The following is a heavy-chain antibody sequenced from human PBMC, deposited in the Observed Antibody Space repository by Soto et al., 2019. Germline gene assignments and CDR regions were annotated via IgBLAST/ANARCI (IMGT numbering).Heavy chain of an antibody. J-gene: IGHJ4*02. D-gene: IGHD6-19*01. Sequence: GGSLRLSCAASGFTFSSYGMHWVRQAPGKGLEWVAVIWYDGSNKYYADPVKGRFTISRDNSKNTLYLQMNSLRAEDTAVYYCARDRGSSGFDYWGQGTLVTVSS. CDR3: ARDRGSSGFDY. CDR1: GFTFSSYG. CDR2: IWYDGSNK. V-gene: IGHV3-33*01.